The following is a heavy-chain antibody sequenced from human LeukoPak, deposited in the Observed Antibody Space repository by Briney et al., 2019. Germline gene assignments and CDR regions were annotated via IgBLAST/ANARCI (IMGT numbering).Heavy chain of an antibody. D-gene: IGHD6-6*01. J-gene: IGHJ4*02. CDR1: GGSFSGYC. Sequence: PSETLSLTCAVSGGSFSGYCWSWIRQPPGKGLEWIGEINHSGSTTYNPSLKSRVTISLDTAKNQFSLKLSSVTAADTAVYYRARAPPQEYSRSPLPYFDYWGEGTLVTVSS. CDR3: ARAPPQEYSRSPLPYFDY. CDR2: INHSGST. V-gene: IGHV4-34*01.